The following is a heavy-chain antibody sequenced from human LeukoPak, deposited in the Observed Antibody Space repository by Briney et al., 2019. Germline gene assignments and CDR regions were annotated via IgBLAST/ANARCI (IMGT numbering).Heavy chain of an antibody. J-gene: IGHJ4*02. D-gene: IGHD5-18*01. V-gene: IGHV4-39*01. Sequence: PSETLSLTCTVSGGSISSSSYYWGWIRQPPGKGLEWIGSIYYSGSTYYNPSLKSRVTISVDTSKNQFSLKLSSVTAADTAVYYCARSTWIQLWYYFGYWGQGTLVTVSS. CDR3: ARSTWIQLWYYFGY. CDR1: GGSISSSSYY. CDR2: IYYSGST.